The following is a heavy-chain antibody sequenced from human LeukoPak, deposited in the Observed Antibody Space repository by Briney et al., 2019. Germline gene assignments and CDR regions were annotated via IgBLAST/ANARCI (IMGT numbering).Heavy chain of an antibody. J-gene: IGHJ4*02. Sequence: ASVKVSCKASGYTFASYDFNWVRQATGQRPEWMGWMSPNSGDTGYAQKFQDRVTMTRNTSISTAYMELSSLRSDDTAVYYCARGPPNWGYDYWGPGTLVTVS. CDR2: MSPNSGDT. CDR1: GYTFASYD. D-gene: IGHD7-27*01. V-gene: IGHV1-8*01. CDR3: ARGPPNWGYDY.